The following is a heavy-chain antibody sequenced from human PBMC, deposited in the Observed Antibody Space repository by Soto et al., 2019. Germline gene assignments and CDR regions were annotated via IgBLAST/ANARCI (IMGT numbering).Heavy chain of an antibody. CDR3: VRLIGNSWLDS. D-gene: IGHD3-22*01. CDR1: GDSVSTNTAT. J-gene: IGHJ5*01. V-gene: IGHV6-1*01. CDR2: TYYRSRWYF. Sequence: PSQTLSLTCDISGDSVSTNTATWDWIRLSPSRGLEWLGRTYYRSRWYFDYAVSVKSRITISPDISNNQVSLQLTSVTPDDTAIYYCVRLIGNSWLDSWGQGTLVTVSS.